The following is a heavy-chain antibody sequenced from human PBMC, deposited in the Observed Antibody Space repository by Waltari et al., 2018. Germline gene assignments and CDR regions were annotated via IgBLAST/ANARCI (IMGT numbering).Heavy chain of an antibody. CDR2: IDYSGST. CDR3: ASGNYYGSGSYYNGGVFDI. CDR1: GDSISSGDYY. D-gene: IGHD3-10*01. Sequence: QVQLQESGPGLVKPSQTLSLTCTVSGDSISSGDYYWTWIRQPPGKGLEWIGYIDYSGSTYYTPPLRSRVTISVDTSKNQFSLKLSSVTAADTAVYYCASGNYYGSGSYYNGGVFDIWGQGTMVTVSS. V-gene: IGHV4-30-4*08. J-gene: IGHJ3*02.